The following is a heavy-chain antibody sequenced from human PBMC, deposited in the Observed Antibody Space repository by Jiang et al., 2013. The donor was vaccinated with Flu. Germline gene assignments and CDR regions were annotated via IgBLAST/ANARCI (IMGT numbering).Heavy chain of an antibody. D-gene: IGHD4-17*01. CDR2: IIPIFGTA. J-gene: IGHJ6*02. V-gene: IGHV1-69*01. CDR1: GGTFSSYA. Sequence: GAEVKKPGSSVKVSCKASGGTFSSYAISWVRQAPGQGLEWMGGIIPIFGTANYAQKFQGRVTITADESTSTAYMELSSLRSEDTAVYYCARDEGYYGDYASGPSHYYYYGMDVWGQGT. CDR3: ARDEGYYGDYASGPSHYYYYGMDV.